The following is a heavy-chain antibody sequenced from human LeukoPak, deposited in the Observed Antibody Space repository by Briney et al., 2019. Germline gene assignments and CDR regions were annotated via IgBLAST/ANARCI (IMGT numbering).Heavy chain of an antibody. CDR3: ASPYKYGSRGEGAYGMDV. V-gene: IGHV1-69*04. CDR2: IIPILGVG. D-gene: IGHD3-10*01. J-gene: IGHJ6*02. Sequence: SVKVSCKASGGTLSSYAINWVRQAPGQGLEWMGRIIPILGVGKYAQKFQGRVTITADKSTSTAYMELSSLRSEDTAVYYCASPYKYGSRGEGAYGMDVWGQGTTVTVS. CDR1: GGTLSSYA.